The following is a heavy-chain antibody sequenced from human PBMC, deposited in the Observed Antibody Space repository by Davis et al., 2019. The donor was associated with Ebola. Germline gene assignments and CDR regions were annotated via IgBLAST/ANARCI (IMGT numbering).Heavy chain of an antibody. V-gene: IGHV3-21*01. D-gene: IGHD6-13*01. Sequence: GESLKISCAASGFTFSSYEINWVRQAPGKGLEWVSSISSSSSYIYYADSVKGRFTISRDNAKNSLYLQMNSLRDEDTAVYYCASLSSWYRGGYYYYGMDVWGQGTTVTVSS. CDR3: ASLSSWYRGGYYYYGMDV. CDR1: GFTFSSYE. J-gene: IGHJ6*02. CDR2: ISSSSSYI.